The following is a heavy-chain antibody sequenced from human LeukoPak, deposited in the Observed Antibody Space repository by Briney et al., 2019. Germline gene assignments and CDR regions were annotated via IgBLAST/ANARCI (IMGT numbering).Heavy chain of an antibody. D-gene: IGHD3-22*01. CDR2: IYSGGST. CDR3: ARGSAYSH. V-gene: IGHV3-66*02. CDR1: GFTVSTNY. Sequence: GGSLRFSCAASGFTVSTNYMSWVRQAPGKGLEWVSVIYSGGSTYHSDSLKGRFTISRDNSKNMLYLQMSSLRPEDTAVYYCARGSAYSHWGQGTLVTVSS. J-gene: IGHJ4*02.